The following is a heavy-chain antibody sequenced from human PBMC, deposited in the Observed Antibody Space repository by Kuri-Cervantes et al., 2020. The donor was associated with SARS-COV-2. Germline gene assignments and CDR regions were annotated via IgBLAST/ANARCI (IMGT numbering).Heavy chain of an antibody. J-gene: IGHJ4*02. D-gene: IGHD4-17*01. V-gene: IGHV4-39*02. Sequence: SETLSLTCTVSGGSISSSSYYWGWIRQPPVKGLEWIGSIYYSGSTYYNPSLKSRITLSVDTSKNQFSLKLSSVTAADTAVYYCARDLGYGDYGFDYWGQGTLVTVSS. CDR3: ARDLGYGDYGFDY. CDR1: GGSISSSSYY. CDR2: IYYSGST.